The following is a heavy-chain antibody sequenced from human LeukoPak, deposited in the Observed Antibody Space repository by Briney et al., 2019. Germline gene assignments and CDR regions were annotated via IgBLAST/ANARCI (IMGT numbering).Heavy chain of an antibody. Sequence: GGSLRLSCAASGFISSNYAMHWVRQAPGKGLEWVTFIRYDGSNKYYAESVKGRFTISRDNSKNTLYLQMNSLRAEDTAVYYCARGRYCSGGSCYHENWFDPWGQGTLVTVSS. J-gene: IGHJ5*02. CDR3: ARGRYCSGGSCYHENWFDP. CDR1: GFISSNYA. CDR2: IRYDGSNK. D-gene: IGHD2-15*01. V-gene: IGHV3-30*02.